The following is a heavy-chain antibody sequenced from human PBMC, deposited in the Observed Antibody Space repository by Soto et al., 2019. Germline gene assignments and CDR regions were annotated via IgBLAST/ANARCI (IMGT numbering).Heavy chain of an antibody. V-gene: IGHV3-7*05. D-gene: IGHD6-13*01. J-gene: IGHJ4*02. Sequence: EVQLVESGGGLVQPGESLRLSCVGSGFTFSTYWMGWVRQAPGKGLQWVASIGRDGSEKSYVDSLKGRFTISRDNARRSVYLQMNSLGVEDTAVYYCAAWPLSSWFDYWGRGILVTVSS. CDR3: AAWPLSSWFDY. CDR1: GFTFSTYW. CDR2: IGRDGSEK.